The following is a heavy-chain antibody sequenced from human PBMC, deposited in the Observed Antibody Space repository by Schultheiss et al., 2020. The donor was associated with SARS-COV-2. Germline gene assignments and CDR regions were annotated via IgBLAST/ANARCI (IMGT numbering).Heavy chain of an antibody. Sequence: LSLTCAASGFTFSSYEMNWVRQAPGKGLEWVSYISSSGSTIYYADFVKGRFTISRDNAKDSLYLQMNSLRAEDTAVYYCAKNPRSGSSSWYTFDFWGQGTLVTVSS. V-gene: IGHV3-48*03. CDR1: GFTFSSYE. D-gene: IGHD6-13*01. J-gene: IGHJ4*02. CDR3: AKNPRSGSSSWYTFDF. CDR2: ISSSGSTI.